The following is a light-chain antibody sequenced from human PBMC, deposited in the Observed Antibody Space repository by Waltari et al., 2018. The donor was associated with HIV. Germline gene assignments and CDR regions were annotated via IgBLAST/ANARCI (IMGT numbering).Light chain of an antibody. J-gene: IGKJ3*01. CDR1: QSVLHRSNNKNY. Sequence: DIVMTQSPDSLAVSLGERATLNCKSSQSVLHRSNNKNYLAWYQQKPGQPPKLLINWASTRESGVPDRFSGSGSGTDFTLTISSLQAEDVAVYYCQQYYSTSPLTIGPGTKVDIK. V-gene: IGKV4-1*01. CDR3: QQYYSTSPLT. CDR2: WAS.